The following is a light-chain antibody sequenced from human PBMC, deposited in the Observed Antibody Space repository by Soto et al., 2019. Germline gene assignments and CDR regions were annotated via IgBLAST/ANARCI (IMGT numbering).Light chain of an antibody. J-gene: IGLJ3*02. CDR2: EVS. CDR1: SSDVGGYNF. CDR3: SSDTSSNSVV. Sequence: QSVLTQPASVSGSPGQSITSSCTGTSSDVGGYNFVSWFQQHPGKAPKLMIYEVSNRPSGVSNRFSGSKSGNTASLTISGLQAEDEADYYCSSDTSSNSVVFGGGTKVTVL. V-gene: IGLV2-14*01.